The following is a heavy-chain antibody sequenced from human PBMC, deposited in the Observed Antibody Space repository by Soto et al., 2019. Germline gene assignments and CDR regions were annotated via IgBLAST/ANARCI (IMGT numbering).Heavy chain of an antibody. CDR2: SKNKADSYTT. CDR3: TVWGSGNDFGAA. Sequence: EVQLVESGGGLVQPRGSLRLSCAASGFTFSDHYMDWVRQAPGKGLEWVGRSKNKADSYTTEYAASVKGRFTISRDGSKNSLFLQMKSLTTEDTAVYYCTVWGSGNDFGAAWGQGILVTVSS. CDR1: GFTFSDHY. J-gene: IGHJ4*02. D-gene: IGHD3-10*01. V-gene: IGHV3-72*01.